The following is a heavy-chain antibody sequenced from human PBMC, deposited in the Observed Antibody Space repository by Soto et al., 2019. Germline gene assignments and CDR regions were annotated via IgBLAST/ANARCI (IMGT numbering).Heavy chain of an antibody. CDR3: ARDGYYCSGGSCYAGGVDY. CDR2: ISSSSSYI. Sequence: GGSLRLSCAASGFTFSSYSMNWVRQAPGKGLEWVPSISSSSSYIYYADSVKGRFTISRDNAKNSLYLQMNSLRAEDTAVYYCARDGYYCSGGSCYAGGVDYWGQGTLVTVSS. J-gene: IGHJ4*02. CDR1: GFTFSSYS. D-gene: IGHD2-15*01. V-gene: IGHV3-21*01.